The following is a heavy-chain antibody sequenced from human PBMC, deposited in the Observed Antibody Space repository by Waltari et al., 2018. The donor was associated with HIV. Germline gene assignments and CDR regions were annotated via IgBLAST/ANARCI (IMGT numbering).Heavy chain of an antibody. CDR3: ARNKWTGYYYYYGMDV. V-gene: IGHV1-3*01. D-gene: IGHD1-26*01. CDR2: INAGNGNT. CDR1: GYTFTSYA. Sequence: QVQLVQSGAEVKKPGASVKVSCKASGYTFTSYAMHWVRQAPGQRLEWMGWINAGNGNTKYSQKFQGRVTITRDTSASTAYMELSSLRSEDTAVYYCARNKWTGYYYYYGMDVWGQGTTVTVSS. J-gene: IGHJ6*02.